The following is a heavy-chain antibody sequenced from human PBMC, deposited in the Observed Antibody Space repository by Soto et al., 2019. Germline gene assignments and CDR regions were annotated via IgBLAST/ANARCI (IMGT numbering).Heavy chain of an antibody. D-gene: IGHD6-19*01. CDR2: INHSGST. CDR1: GGSFSGYY. Sequence: SETLSLTCAVYGGSFSGYYWSWIRQPPGKGLERIGEINHSGSTNYNPSLKSRVTISVDTSKNQYSLKLSPVTDADTAVYYCASMYSSGYDVFDSWGQGTMVTVSS. J-gene: IGHJ3*02. CDR3: ASMYSSGYDVFDS. V-gene: IGHV4-34*01.